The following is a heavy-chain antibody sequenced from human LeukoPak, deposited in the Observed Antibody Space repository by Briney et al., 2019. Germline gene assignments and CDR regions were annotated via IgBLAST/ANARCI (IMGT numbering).Heavy chain of an antibody. CDR3: ARDYLSGGGFDY. D-gene: IGHD3-10*01. J-gene: IGHJ4*02. Sequence: GGSLRLSCAASGFTFSSYEMNWVRQAPGKGLEWVSYISSSGSTIYYADSVKGQFTISRDNAKNSLYLQMNSLRAEDTAVYYCARDYLSGGGFDYWGQGNLVTVSS. CDR1: GFTFSSYE. V-gene: IGHV3-48*03. CDR2: ISSSGSTI.